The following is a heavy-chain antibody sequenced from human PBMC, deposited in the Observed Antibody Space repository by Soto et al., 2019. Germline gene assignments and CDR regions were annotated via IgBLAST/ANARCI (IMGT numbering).Heavy chain of an antibody. Sequence: QVQLVESGGGVVQPGTSLRLSCVGSGFTFRSYVIHWVRQAPGKGLEWVALTSYDGGNNFYGDSVKRRFTISRHNSRNTVELQMDSLRFADTALYSCARWGTTGGLDVWGQGTLVSVSS. CDR3: ARWGTTGGLDV. V-gene: IGHV3-33*05. J-gene: IGHJ4*02. CDR2: TSYDGGNN. CDR1: GFTFRSYV. D-gene: IGHD3-16*01.